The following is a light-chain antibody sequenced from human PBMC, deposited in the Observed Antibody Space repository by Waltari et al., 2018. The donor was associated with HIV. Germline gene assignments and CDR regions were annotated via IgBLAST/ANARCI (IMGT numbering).Light chain of an antibody. Sequence: IVLTQYPGPPSMSPRERATLPCRASQSVSSSYLAWYQQKPGQTPRLLIYGASSRATGIPDRFSGSGSGTDFTLTISRLEPEDFAVYYCQQYGSSPPLTFGPGTKVDIK. CDR3: QQYGSSPPLT. V-gene: IGKV3-20*01. CDR1: QSVSSSY. CDR2: GAS. J-gene: IGKJ3*01.